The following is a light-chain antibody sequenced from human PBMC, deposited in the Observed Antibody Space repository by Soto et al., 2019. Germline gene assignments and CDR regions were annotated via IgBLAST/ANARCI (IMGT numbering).Light chain of an antibody. CDR3: QTWGTGTVV. J-gene: IGLJ2*01. CDR1: SGHSTHA. V-gene: IGLV4-69*01. CDR2: LNNDGSH. Sequence: QPVLTQPPSASASLGASVRLTCTLSSGHSTHAIAWHQQQPDKGPRYLMNLNNDGSHIKGDGIPDRFSGSSSGAERYLTISSLQSEDEADYYCQTWGTGTVVFGGGTKLTVL.